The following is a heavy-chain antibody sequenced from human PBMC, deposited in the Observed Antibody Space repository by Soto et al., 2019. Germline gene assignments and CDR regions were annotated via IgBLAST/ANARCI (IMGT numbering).Heavy chain of an antibody. CDR3: ARDRVRRYPIFDY. V-gene: IGHV3-33*01. CDR2: IWYDGSNK. Sequence: GGSLRLSCAASGFTFSSYGMHWVRQAPGKGLEWVAVIWYDGSNKYYADSVKGRLTISRDNSKNTLYLQMNSLRAEDTAVYYCARDRVRRYPIFDYWGQGTLVIVSS. J-gene: IGHJ4*02. CDR1: GFTFSSYG. D-gene: IGHD3-16*02.